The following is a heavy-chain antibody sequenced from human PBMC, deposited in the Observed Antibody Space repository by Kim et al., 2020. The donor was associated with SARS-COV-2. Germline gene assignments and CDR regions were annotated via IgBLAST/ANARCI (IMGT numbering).Heavy chain of an antibody. J-gene: IGHJ4*02. CDR2: K. D-gene: IGHD1-26*01. Sequence: KNYADYVKGRFTISRDNSKNTLYLQMNSLRAEDTAVYYCARGWDGYFFDYWGQGTLVTVSS. V-gene: IGHV3-30*03. CDR3: ARGWDGYFFDY.